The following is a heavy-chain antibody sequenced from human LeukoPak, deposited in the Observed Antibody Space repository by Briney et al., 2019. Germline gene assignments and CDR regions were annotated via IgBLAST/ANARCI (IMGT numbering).Heavy chain of an antibody. V-gene: IGHV3-23*01. CDR3: AKGVAVGEGYYYYGMDV. CDR1: GFTFSSYA. Sequence: GGSLRLSCAASGFTFSSYAMNWVRQAPGKGLEWVSSISGSGVSGRGGRTFYADSVKGRFTISRDNSKNTFYLQMSSLRADNTAIYYCAKGVAVGEGYYYYGMDVWGQGTRVTVS. J-gene: IGHJ6*02. CDR2: ISGSGVSGRGGRT. D-gene: IGHD6-19*01.